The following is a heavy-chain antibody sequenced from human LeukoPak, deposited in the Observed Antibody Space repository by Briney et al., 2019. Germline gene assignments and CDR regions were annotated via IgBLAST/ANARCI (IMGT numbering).Heavy chain of an antibody. CDR2: ILASGSPT. Sequence: GGSLRLSCAASGFNFNSYTMNWVRQAPGKGLQWVANILASGSPTYYADPVKGRFIISRDNSKNTVYLQMNSLRVEDTAIYYCAKDLRPDGVDNFDHWGQGVLVTVSS. CDR3: AKDLRPDGVDNFDH. CDR1: GFNFNSYT. J-gene: IGHJ4*02. D-gene: IGHD2-8*01. V-gene: IGHV3-23*01.